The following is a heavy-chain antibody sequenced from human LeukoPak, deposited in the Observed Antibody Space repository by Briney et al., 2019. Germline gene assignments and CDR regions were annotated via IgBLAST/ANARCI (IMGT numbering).Heavy chain of an antibody. J-gene: IGHJ4*02. V-gene: IGHV1-46*01. CDR3: ASSYPGGVVVGATSLVGGY. CDR1: GYTFTSYY. Sequence: ASVKVSCKASGYTFTSYYMHWVRQAPGQGLEWMGIINPSGGSTIYAQKFQGRVTMTRDTSTSTVYMELSSLRSEDTAVYYCASSYPGGVVVGATSLVGGYWGQGTLVTVSS. CDR2: INPSGGST. D-gene: IGHD1-26*01.